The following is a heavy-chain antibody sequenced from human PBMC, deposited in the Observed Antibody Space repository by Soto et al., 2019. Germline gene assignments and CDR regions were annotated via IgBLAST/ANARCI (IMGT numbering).Heavy chain of an antibody. CDR3: GKGSAATNYFYYATAV. D-gene: IGHD2-15*01. CDR2: ISASGGST. CDR1: GFTFGIHA. V-gene: IGHV3-23*01. J-gene: IGHJ6*02. Sequence: EVQLLESGGGLVQPGGSLRLSCAASGFTFGIHAMIWVRQAPGKGLEWVSFISASGGSTYYADSVKGRFTISRDNSKKTVYLQMNSPRGEDTAVYYCGKGSAATNYFYYATAVWGQGTTVTVSS.